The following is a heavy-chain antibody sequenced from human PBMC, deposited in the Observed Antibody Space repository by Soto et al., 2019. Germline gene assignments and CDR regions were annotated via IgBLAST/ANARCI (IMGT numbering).Heavy chain of an antibody. D-gene: IGHD2-2*01. CDR1: GYTFTDYD. V-gene: IGHV1-2*02. J-gene: IGHJ5*01. Sequence: ASVKVSCKASGYTFTDYDVNWVRQAPGQGLEWMGWINPKSGGIKYAQKFQGRVTMTTDTFITTAYMELSGLRSDDTAVYYCARPYCGTNSCHNWFDSWGQGTLVTVSS. CDR2: INPKSGGI. CDR3: ARPYCGTNSCHNWFDS.